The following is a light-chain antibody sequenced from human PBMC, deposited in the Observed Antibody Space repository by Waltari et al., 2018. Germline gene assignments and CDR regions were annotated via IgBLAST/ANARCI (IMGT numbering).Light chain of an antibody. V-gene: IGKV3-11*01. CDR2: DAS. J-gene: IGKJ4*01. Sequence: EIVLTQSPATLSLSPGERATLSCRASQSVSTYLAWYQQKPGQAPRLLIFDASNRATGIPARCSGSGSGTDFTLTISSLEPEDFASYYCQQRSSWPLTFGGGTKVEIK. CDR1: QSVSTY. CDR3: QQRSSWPLT.